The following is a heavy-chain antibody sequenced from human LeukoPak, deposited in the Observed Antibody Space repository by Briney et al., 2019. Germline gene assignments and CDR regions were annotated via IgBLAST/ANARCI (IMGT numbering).Heavy chain of an antibody. J-gene: IGHJ6*03. CDR3: ARDGCYSSTSCYFGDNYYYYMDV. CDR2: INPSGGTT. D-gene: IGHD2-2*01. Sequence: ASVKVSCKTSGYTFTSNFMHWVRQAPGQGLEWMGIINPSGGTTSYAPKFQGRLTMTRDMSTSTVYMELSSLRSEDTAVYYCARDGCYSSTSCYFGDNYYYYMDVWGKGTTVTVSS. CDR1: GYTFTSNF. V-gene: IGHV1-46*01.